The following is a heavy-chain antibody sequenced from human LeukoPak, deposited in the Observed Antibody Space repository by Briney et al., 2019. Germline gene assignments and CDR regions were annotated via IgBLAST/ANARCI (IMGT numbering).Heavy chain of an antibody. CDR2: IKSKTDGGTT. V-gene: IGHV3-15*01. CDR3: TTEGYSGYDPFDY. J-gene: IGHJ4*02. Sequence: GGSLRLSCAASGFTFSNSWMSWVRQAPGKGLEWVGRIKSKTDGGTTDYAAPVKGRFTISRDASKNTLSLQMNSLKTEDTAVYWCTTEGYSGYDPFDYWGEGTLVTVSS. CDR1: GFTFSNSW. D-gene: IGHD5-12*01.